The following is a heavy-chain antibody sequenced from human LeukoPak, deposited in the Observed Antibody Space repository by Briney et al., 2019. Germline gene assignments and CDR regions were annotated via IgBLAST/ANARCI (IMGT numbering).Heavy chain of an antibody. CDR3: ARDADWGYDAFDI. Sequence: SQTLSLTCAISGDSVSVNSDVWNWIRQSPSRGLEWLGRTYYKSKWYNDYAVSVKSRITISPDTSKNQFSLQLNSVTPEDTAVHYCARDADWGYDAFDIWGQGTMVTVSS. J-gene: IGHJ3*02. CDR2: TYYKSKWYN. CDR1: GDSVSVNSDV. V-gene: IGHV6-1*01. D-gene: IGHD7-27*01.